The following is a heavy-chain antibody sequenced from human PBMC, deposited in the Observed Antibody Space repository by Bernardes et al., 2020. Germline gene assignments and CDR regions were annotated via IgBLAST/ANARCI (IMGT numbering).Heavy chain of an antibody. CDR3: AKDGPYMGGSDRGAFDI. D-gene: IGHD1-26*01. CDR2: ISGSGGST. Sequence: GGSLRLSCAASGFTFSSYAMSWVRQAPGKGLEWVSAISGSGGSTYYADSVKGRFTISRDNSKNTLYLQMNSLRAEDTAVYYCAKDGPYMGGSDRGAFDIWGQGTMVTVSS. V-gene: IGHV3-23*01. J-gene: IGHJ3*02. CDR1: GFTFSSYA.